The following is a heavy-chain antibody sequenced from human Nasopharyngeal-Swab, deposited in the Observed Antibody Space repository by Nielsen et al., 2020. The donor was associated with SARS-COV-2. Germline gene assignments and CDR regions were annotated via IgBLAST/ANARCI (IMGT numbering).Heavy chain of an antibody. D-gene: IGHD1-1*01. Sequence: SGPTLVKPTQTFTLTCTFSGFSLSTSGMCVSWIRQPPGKALEWLALLDWDDDKYYNTSLQTRLTISKDTSKNQVVLTMTNMDPVDTATYYCTRTPATGYHFDYWGQGTLVTVSS. J-gene: IGHJ4*02. CDR2: LDWDDDK. CDR3: TRTPATGYHFDY. V-gene: IGHV2-70*01. CDR1: GFSLSTSGMC.